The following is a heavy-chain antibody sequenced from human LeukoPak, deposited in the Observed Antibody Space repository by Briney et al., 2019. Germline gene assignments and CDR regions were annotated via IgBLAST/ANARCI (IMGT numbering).Heavy chain of an antibody. V-gene: IGHV4-59*08. CDR3: ARQGKSDYDILNWFDP. D-gene: IGHD3-9*01. J-gene: IGHJ5*02. Sequence: PSETLSLTCTVSAGSISSYYWSWIRQPPGKGLEWIGYIYYSGSTNYNPSLKSRVTISVDTSKNQFSLKLSSVTAADTAVYYCARQGKSDYDILNWFDPWGQGTLVTVSS. CDR1: AGSISSYY. CDR2: IYYSGST.